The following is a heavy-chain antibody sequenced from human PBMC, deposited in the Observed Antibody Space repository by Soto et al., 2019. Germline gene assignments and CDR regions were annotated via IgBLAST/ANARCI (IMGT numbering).Heavy chain of an antibody. V-gene: IGHV4-34*01. CDR3: ARGPYCTNGVCYRPWDWFDP. CDR2: INHSGST. CDR1: GGSFSGYY. J-gene: IGHJ5*02. D-gene: IGHD2-8*01. Sequence: SETLSLTCAVYGGSFSGYYWSWIRQPPGKGLEWIGEINHSGSTNYNPSLKSRVTISVDTSKNQFSLKLSSVTAADTAVYYCARGPYCTNGVCYRPWDWFDPWGQGTLVTVSS.